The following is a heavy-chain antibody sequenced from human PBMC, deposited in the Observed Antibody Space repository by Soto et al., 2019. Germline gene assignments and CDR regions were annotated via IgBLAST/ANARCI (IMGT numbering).Heavy chain of an antibody. CDR2: INPSGGST. V-gene: IGHV1-46*03. CDR3: AKSPGGVVVPAAKFWFDP. J-gene: IGHJ5*02. CDR1: GYTFTSYY. D-gene: IGHD2-2*01. Sequence: SVKVSCKASGYTFTSYYMHWVRQAPGQGLEWMGIINPSGGSTSYAQKFQGRVTMARGTSTSTVYMELSSLRSEDTAVYYCAKSPGGVVVPAAKFWFDPWGQGTLVTVSS.